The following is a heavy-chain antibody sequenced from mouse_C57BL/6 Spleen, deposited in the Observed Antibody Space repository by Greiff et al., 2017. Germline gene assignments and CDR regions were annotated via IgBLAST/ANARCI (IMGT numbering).Heavy chain of an antibody. CDR3: ARITTVDHWYFDV. Sequence: EVQGVESGGDLVKPGGSLKLSCAASGFTFSSYGMSWVRQTPDKRLEWVATISSGGRYTYYPDSVKGRFTISRDNAKNTLYLQMSSLKSEDTAMYDCARITTVDHWYFDVWGTGTTVTVSS. J-gene: IGHJ1*03. D-gene: IGHD1-1*01. CDR2: ISSGGRYT. CDR1: GFTFSSYG. V-gene: IGHV5-6*01.